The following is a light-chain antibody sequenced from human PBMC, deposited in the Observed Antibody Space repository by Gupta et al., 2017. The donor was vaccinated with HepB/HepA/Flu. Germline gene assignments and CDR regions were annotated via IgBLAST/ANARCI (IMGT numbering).Light chain of an antibody. CDR3: QQYCSSPLT. CDR1: QSVSSNY. Sequence: EIVLTQSPGTLYLSPGERATLSCMVSQSVSSNYLAWYQQKPGQAPRLLIYGASSRATGIPDRFSGSGSGTDFTLTISRLEPADFAVYYCQQYCSSPLTFGGGTKVEI. J-gene: IGKJ4*01. V-gene: IGKV3-20*01. CDR2: GAS.